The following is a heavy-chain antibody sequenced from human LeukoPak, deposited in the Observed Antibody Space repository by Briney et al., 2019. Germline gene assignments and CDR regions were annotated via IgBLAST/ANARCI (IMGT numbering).Heavy chain of an antibody. CDR3: ARAPHYDWPYWFDP. CDR2: IKQDGSEK. D-gene: IGHD3-3*01. V-gene: IGHV3-7*01. CDR1: GFTFSSYW. J-gene: IGHJ5*02. Sequence: QAGGSLRLSCAASGFTFSSYWMSWDRQAPGKGLEWVANIKQDGSEKYYVDSVKGRFTISRDNAKNSLYLQMNSLRAEDTAVYYCARAPHYDWPYWFDPWGQGTLVTVSS.